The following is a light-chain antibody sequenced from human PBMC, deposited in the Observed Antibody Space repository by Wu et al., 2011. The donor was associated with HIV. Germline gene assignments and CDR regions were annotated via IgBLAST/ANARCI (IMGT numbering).Light chain of an antibody. V-gene: IGKV3-11*01. CDR2: NAS. CDR3: QQRSNWPLT. J-gene: IGKJ4*01. Sequence: DILLTQSPGTLSLSPGERATLSCRASQSVTSNYLAWYQQKPGQAPRLLIYNASNRATGIPARFSGSGSGTDFTLTISSLEPEDFAVYYCQQRSNWPLTFGEGPRWRSN. CDR1: QSVTSNY.